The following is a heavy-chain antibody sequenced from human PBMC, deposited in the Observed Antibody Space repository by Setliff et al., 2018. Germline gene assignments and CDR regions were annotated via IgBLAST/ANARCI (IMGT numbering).Heavy chain of an antibody. Sequence: PGESLKISCVVSGFTFSDYWMHWVRQVPGKGLVWVSRINNDGSSITYTDSVKGRFTTPRDNAKDTLYLQMNSLRAEDTAVYYCAKGGIGSFDYWGQGTLVTVSS. CDR2: INNDGSSI. J-gene: IGHJ4*02. CDR1: GFTFSDYW. CDR3: AKGGIGSFDY. V-gene: IGHV3-74*01. D-gene: IGHD2-15*01.